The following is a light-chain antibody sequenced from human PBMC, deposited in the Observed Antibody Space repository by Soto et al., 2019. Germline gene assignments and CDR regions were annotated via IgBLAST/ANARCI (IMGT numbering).Light chain of an antibody. J-gene: IGKJ5*01. CDR2: GAS. V-gene: IGKV3-15*01. Sequence: EIVLTQSPGTLSLSPGERATLSVRAIQSLTSSYLAWYQQKPGQAPRLFIYGASTRATGIPDRFSGSGSGTEFTLTIGSLQSEDFAIYYCQQYNNWPPITFGQGTRLEIK. CDR3: QQYNNWPPIT. CDR1: QSLTSSY.